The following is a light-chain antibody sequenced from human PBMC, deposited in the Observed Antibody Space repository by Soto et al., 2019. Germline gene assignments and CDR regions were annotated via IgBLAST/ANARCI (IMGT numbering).Light chain of an antibody. V-gene: IGKV3-20*01. CDR3: QQYGSAPYT. Sequence: EIVVTQSPGTVSWSPGERATLSCRASQSLSTRSLAWYQQKPGQAPMLLIYGASSRATDIPDRCSGSGSGTDLTLTISTLEHDAFAVLDWQQYGSAPYTFGQGTKLEIK. CDR2: GAS. CDR1: QSLSTRS. J-gene: IGKJ2*01.